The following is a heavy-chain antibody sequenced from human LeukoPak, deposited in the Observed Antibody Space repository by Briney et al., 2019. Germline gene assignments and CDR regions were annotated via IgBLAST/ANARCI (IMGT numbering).Heavy chain of an antibody. J-gene: IGHJ4*02. CDR3: ARDDPDPDYYDSSGYYYYFDY. CDR1: GYTFTSYG. V-gene: IGHV1-18*01. D-gene: IGHD3-22*01. Sequence: ASVKVSCKASGYTFTSYGISWVRQAPGQGLEWMGWISAYNGNTNYAQKLQGRVTMTTDTSTSTAYMELRSLRSDDTAVYYCARDDPDPDYYDSSGYYYYFDYWGQETLVTVSS. CDR2: ISAYNGNT.